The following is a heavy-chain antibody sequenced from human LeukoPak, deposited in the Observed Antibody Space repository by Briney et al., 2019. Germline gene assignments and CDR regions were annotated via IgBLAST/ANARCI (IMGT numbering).Heavy chain of an antibody. J-gene: IGHJ4*02. V-gene: IGHV5-51*01. CDR3: ARGGRYRYGSSDY. Sequence: AESLKSSCKGSGYSFTSYWIGWVRQMPGKGLEWMGIIHPGDSDTRYSPSFQGQVTISADESITTAYLQWSSLKASDSAMYYCARGGRYRYGSSDYWGQGTLVSVSS. CDR2: IHPGDSDT. CDR1: GYSFTSYW. D-gene: IGHD5-18*01.